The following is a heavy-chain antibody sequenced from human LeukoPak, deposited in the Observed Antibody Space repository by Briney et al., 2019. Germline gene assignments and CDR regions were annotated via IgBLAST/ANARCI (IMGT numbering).Heavy chain of an antibody. CDR1: GFTFSSYG. V-gene: IGHV3-33*01. CDR3: ARDGSLPDY. CDR2: IWYDGSNK. Sequence: GGSLRLSCAASGFTFSSYGMHWVRQAPGKGLEWVAIIWYDGSNKYYADSVKGRFTISRDNAKNSLYLQMSSLRAEDTAVYYCARDGSLPDYWGQGTLVTVSS. J-gene: IGHJ4*02.